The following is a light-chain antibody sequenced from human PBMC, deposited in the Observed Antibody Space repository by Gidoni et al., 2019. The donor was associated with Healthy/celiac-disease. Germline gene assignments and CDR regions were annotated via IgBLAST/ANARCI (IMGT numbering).Light chain of an antibody. CDR1: KLGDKY. J-gene: IGLJ2*01. Sequence: SYALTQPPSVSVSPGQTASITCSGDKLGDKYACWYQQKPGQSPVLVIYQDSKRPSGIPERISGSNSGNTATLTIRGTQAMDEADYYCQAWDSSIVVFGGGTKLTVL. V-gene: IGLV3-1*01. CDR2: QDS. CDR3: QAWDSSIVV.